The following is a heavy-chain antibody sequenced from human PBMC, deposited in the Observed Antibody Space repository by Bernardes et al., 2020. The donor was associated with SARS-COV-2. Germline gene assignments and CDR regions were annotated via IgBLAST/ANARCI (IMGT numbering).Heavy chain of an antibody. CDR1: GFTFSNAW. D-gene: IGHD2-2*01. CDR3: TTVFVVPAAITSPNGMDV. Sequence: GGSLRLSCAASGFTFSNAWMSWVRQAPGKGLEWVGRIKSKTDGGTTDYAAPVKGRFTISRDDSKNTLYLQMNSLKTEDTAVYYCTTVFVVPAAITSPNGMDVWGQGTTVTVSS. J-gene: IGHJ6*02. CDR2: IKSKTDGGTT. V-gene: IGHV3-15*01.